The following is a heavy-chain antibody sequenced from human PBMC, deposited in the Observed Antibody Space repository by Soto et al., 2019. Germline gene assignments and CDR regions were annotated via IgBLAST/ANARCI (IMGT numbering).Heavy chain of an antibody. J-gene: IGHJ4*02. V-gene: IGHV3-7*03. CDR1: GFTFSSYS. D-gene: IGHD2-15*01. CDR3: ARRSSGRLTTAWAPLDW. Sequence: GGSLRLSCAASGFTFSSYSMNWVRQAPGKGLEWVANIKQDGSEKFYVGSVRGRFTISRDNAKNSMYLQMNSLRAEDTAVYYCARRSSGRLTTAWAPLDWWGQGTLVTVSS. CDR2: IKQDGSEK.